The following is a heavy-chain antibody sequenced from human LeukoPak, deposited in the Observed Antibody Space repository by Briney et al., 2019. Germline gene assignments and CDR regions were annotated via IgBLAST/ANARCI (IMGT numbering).Heavy chain of an antibody. D-gene: IGHD3-3*01. V-gene: IGHV4-59*08. CDR1: GGSFSSYY. CDR2: IYYSGST. J-gene: IGHJ4*02. Sequence: PSETLSLTCAVYGGSFSSYYWSWIRQPPGKGLEWIGYIYYSGSTNYNPSLKSRVAISVDTSKNQFSLKLSSVTAADTAVYYCARLGRYDFWSGYYFDYWGQGTLVTVSS. CDR3: ARLGRYDFWSGYYFDY.